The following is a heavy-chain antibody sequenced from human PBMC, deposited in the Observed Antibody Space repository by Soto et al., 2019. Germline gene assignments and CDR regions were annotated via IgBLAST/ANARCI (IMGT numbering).Heavy chain of an antibody. V-gene: IGHV3-72*01. CDR2: IRNKANSYTT. J-gene: IGHJ4*02. Sequence: GGSLRLSCAAFGFTFSDHYMDWVRQAPGKGLEWVGRIRNKANSYTTEYAASVKGRFTISRDDSKNSLFLQMNTLRAEDTAVYYCAKGSRGYTGYVFDYWGQGALVTVSS. D-gene: IGHD5-12*01. CDR3: AKGSRGYTGYVFDY. CDR1: GFTFSDHY.